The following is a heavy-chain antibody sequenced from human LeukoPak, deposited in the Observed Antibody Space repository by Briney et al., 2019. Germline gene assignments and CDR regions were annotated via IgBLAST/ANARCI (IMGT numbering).Heavy chain of an antibody. D-gene: IGHD2-15*01. V-gene: IGHV3-30*04. Sequence: PGGSLRLSCAASGFTFSSYAMHWVRQAPGKGLEWVAVISYDGSNKYYADSVKGRFTISRDNSKNTLYLQMNSLRAEDTAVYYCARSAPSVSGGSCYSDLIDYWGQGTPVTVSS. CDR2: ISYDGSNK. CDR1: GFTFSSYA. CDR3: ARSAPSVSGGSCYSDLIDY. J-gene: IGHJ4*02.